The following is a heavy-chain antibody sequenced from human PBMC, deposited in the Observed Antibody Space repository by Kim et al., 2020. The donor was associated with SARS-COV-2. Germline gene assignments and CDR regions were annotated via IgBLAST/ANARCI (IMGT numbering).Heavy chain of an antibody. V-gene: IGHV4-34*01. Sequence: SRVTISVDTSKNQFSLKLSSVTAADTAVYYCARGGLYDFWSGYGRNWFDPWGQGTLVTVSS. D-gene: IGHD3-3*01. CDR3: ARGGLYDFWSGYGRNWFDP. J-gene: IGHJ5*02.